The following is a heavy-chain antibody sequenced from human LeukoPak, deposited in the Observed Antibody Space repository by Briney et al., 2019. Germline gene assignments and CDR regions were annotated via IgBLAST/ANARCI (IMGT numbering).Heavy chain of an antibody. CDR1: GYTFTGYY. CDR3: ARVGYGPNTFDI. CDR2: INPNSGNT. Sequence: VASVKVSCKASGYTFTGYYMHWVRQAPGQGLEWMGWINPNSGNTGYAQKFQGRVTMTRNASISTAYMELSSLRSEDTAVYFCARVGYGPNTFDIWGQGTMVTVSS. D-gene: IGHD5-18*01. J-gene: IGHJ3*02. V-gene: IGHV1-8*02.